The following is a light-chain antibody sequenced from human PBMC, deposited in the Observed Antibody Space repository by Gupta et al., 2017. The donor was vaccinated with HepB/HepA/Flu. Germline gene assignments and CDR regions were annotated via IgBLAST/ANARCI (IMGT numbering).Light chain of an antibody. V-gene: IGLV2-11*01. CDR1: SSDVGGYNY. CDR3: CSYAGSSYV. Sequence: QSTLTQPRSVSGSPGQPVTISCTGTSSDVGGYNYVSWYQQHPGKAPKLMIYDVSNRPSGVPDRFSGSKSVNTASLTISGLQAEDEADYYCCSYAGSSYVFGTGTKVTVL. CDR2: DVS. J-gene: IGLJ1*01.